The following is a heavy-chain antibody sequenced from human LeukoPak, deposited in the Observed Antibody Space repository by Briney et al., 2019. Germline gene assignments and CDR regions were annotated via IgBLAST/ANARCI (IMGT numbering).Heavy chain of an antibody. J-gene: IGHJ4*02. CDR1: GFTLNNYA. CDR3: AKGGVSGTYYFDF. D-gene: IGHD1-26*01. V-gene: IGHV3-30*02. Sequence: PGGSLRLSCAASGFTLNNYAIHWVRQAPGKGLELVTFIRSDGSNKYYADSVKGRFTISRDISKNTLYLQMNSLRAEDTAVYYCAKGGVSGTYYFDFWGQGTLVTVSS. CDR2: IRSDGSNK.